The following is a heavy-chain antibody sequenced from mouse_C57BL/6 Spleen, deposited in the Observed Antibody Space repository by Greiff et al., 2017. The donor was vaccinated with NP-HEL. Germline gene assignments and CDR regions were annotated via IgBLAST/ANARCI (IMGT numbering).Heavy chain of an antibody. CDR2: IRYDGSN. CDR3: ARDYDGRTWFAY. D-gene: IGHD2-12*01. CDR1: GYSITSGYY. V-gene: IGHV3-6*01. J-gene: IGHJ3*01. Sequence: EVKLMESGPGLVKPSPSLSLTCSVSGYSITSGYYWNWIRQLPGNKLEWMGYIRYDGSNNYNPPLKNQITITPDTSNNQFFLKLNSLTTEDTATSYCARDYDGRTWFAYWGQGTLVTVSA.